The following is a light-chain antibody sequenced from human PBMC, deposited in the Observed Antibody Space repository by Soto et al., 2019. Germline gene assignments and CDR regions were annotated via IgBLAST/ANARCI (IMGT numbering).Light chain of an antibody. Sequence: IQLTQSPSSLSASVGDRVTITCRASQGISSYLGWYQQKPGKAPNLLIYDASSLHSGVPSRFSGSGSGTDLTLSISSLQPEDFATYYCQQTHSLPLSFGPGTKVDI. CDR3: QQTHSLPLS. J-gene: IGKJ3*01. CDR1: QGISSY. V-gene: IGKV1-9*01. CDR2: DAS.